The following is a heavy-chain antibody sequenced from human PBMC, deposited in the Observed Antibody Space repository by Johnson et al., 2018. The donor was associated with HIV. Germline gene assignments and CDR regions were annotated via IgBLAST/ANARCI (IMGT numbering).Heavy chain of an antibody. CDR3: ARTGVLGAFDI. V-gene: IGHV3-13*01. Sequence: VQLVESGGGLVQPGGSLRLSCAASGFTFSSYWMSWVRQATGKGLEWVSTIGTAGDTYYAGSVKGRFTISRENANNSLYLQMNSLRAGDTAVYYCARTGVLGAFDIWGQGTMVTVSS. CDR2: IGTAGDT. CDR1: GFTFSSYW. J-gene: IGHJ3*02. D-gene: IGHD2-8*02.